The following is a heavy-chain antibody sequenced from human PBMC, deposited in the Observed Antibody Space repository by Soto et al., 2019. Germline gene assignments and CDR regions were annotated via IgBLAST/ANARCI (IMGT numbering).Heavy chain of an antibody. Sequence: EVQLVESGGGLVQPGGSLRLSCAASGFTFSSYAMHWVRQAPGKGLEYVSAISSNGGSTYYANSVKGRFTISRDNSKNTLYLQMGSLRAEDMAVYYCARFRDCSGGSCYAIFQHWGQGTLVTDSS. CDR2: ISSNGGST. CDR1: GFTFSSYA. D-gene: IGHD2-15*01. V-gene: IGHV3-64*01. J-gene: IGHJ1*01. CDR3: ARFRDCSGGSCYAIFQH.